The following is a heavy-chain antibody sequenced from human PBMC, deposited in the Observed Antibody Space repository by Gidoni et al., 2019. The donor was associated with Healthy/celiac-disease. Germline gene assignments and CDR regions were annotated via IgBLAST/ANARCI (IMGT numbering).Heavy chain of an antibody. CDR1: GFTFSGSA. CDR2: IRSKANSYAT. Sequence: VQLVESGGGLVQPGGSLKLSCAASGFTFSGSAMPWVRQASGKGLEWVGRIRSKANSYATAYAASVKGRFTISRDDSKNTAYLQMNSLKTEDTAVYYCTTWEDGYNRGGQGTLVTVSS. D-gene: IGHD5-12*01. CDR3: TTWEDGYNR. V-gene: IGHV3-73*02. J-gene: IGHJ4*02.